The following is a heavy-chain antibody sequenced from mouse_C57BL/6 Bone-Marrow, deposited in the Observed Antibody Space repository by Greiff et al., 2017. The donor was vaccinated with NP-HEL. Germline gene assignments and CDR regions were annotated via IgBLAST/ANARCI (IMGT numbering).Heavy chain of an antibody. V-gene: IGHV5-9*01. CDR3: ARDLAWFAY. CDR1: GFTFSSYT. Sequence: EVKLVESGGGLVKPGGSLKLSCAASGFTFSSYTMSWVRQTPEKRLEWVATISGGGGNTYYPDSVKGRFTISRDNAKNTLYWQMSRLRSEDTALYYCARDLAWFAYWGQGTLVTVSA. CDR2: ISGGGGNT. J-gene: IGHJ3*01.